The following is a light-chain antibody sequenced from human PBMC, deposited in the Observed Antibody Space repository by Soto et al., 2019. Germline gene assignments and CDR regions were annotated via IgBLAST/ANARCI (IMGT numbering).Light chain of an antibody. CDR3: QQYNSYGT. Sequence: DIQMTQSPSTLSASVGDRVTITCRASQSISSWLAWYQQKPGKAPKLLIYKASSLESGVPSRFSGSGSGTVFTLTISSLQPDDFTTYYCQQYNSYGTFGQGTKVEIK. J-gene: IGKJ1*01. CDR2: KAS. V-gene: IGKV1-5*03. CDR1: QSISSW.